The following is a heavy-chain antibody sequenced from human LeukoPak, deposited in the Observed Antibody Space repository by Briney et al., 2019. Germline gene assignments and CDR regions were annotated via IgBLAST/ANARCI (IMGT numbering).Heavy chain of an antibody. D-gene: IGHD6-19*01. Sequence: GGSLRLSCAASGSTFSSFAMPWVRQAPGKGLEGGAVISYDGSNKYYADSVKGRFTISRDNSKNTLYLQMNSLRAEDTAVYYCARAQWLAQTELDYWGQGTLVTVSS. CDR3: ARAQWLAQTELDY. CDR1: GSTFSSFA. J-gene: IGHJ4*02. V-gene: IGHV3-30-3*01. CDR2: ISYDGSNK.